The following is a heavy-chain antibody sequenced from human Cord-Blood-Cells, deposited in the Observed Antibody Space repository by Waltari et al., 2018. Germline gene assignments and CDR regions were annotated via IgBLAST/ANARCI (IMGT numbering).Heavy chain of an antibody. V-gene: IGHV4-34*01. Sequence: QVQLQQWGAGLLKPSETLSRTCAAYGGSFSGYCWSWIRQPPGKGLEWIGEINHSGSTNYNPSLKSRVTISVDTSKNQFSLKLSSVTAADTAVYYCARGVTITMIVVVIHYGMDVWGQGTTVTDSS. D-gene: IGHD3-22*01. CDR1: GGSFSGYC. CDR3: ARGVTITMIVVVIHYGMDV. J-gene: IGHJ6*02. CDR2: INHSGST.